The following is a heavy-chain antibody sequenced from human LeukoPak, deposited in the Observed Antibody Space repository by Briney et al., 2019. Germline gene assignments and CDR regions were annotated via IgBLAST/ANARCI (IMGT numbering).Heavy chain of an antibody. V-gene: IGHV4-61*02. J-gene: IGHJ4*02. CDR2: IYTSGST. D-gene: IGHD6-19*01. CDR3: ARQTKSGWYGY. CDR1: GGSISSGSYY. Sequence: SQTLSLTCTVSGGSISSGSYYWSWIRQPAGKGLEWIGRIYTSGSTNYNPSLKSRVTISVDTSKNQFSLKLSSVTAADTAVYYCARQTKSGWYGYWGQGTLVTVSS.